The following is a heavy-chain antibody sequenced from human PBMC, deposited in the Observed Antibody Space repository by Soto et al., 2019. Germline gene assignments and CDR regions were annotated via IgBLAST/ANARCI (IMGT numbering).Heavy chain of an antibody. D-gene: IGHD3-16*02. V-gene: IGHV1-46*01. CDR1: GYTFTNYY. CDR3: AKDHDFSGGTHRYTADY. CDR2: INPSTGST. J-gene: IGHJ4*02. Sequence: QVQLVQSGAEVKRPGASVKVSCKSSGYTFTNYYLHWVRQAPGQGLEWVGLINPSTGSTSLALKFQARVTMTRDTSTSTVYMELTSLRFEDTAVYYCAKDHDFSGGTHRYTADYWGQGTLVTVSS.